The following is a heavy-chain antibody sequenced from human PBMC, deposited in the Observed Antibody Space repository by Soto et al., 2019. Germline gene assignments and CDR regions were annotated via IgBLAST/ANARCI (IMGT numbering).Heavy chain of an antibody. CDR3: ARAGIAAAGTNWFDP. Sequence: NPSETLSLTCTVSGGSISSYYWSWIRQPPGKGLEWIGYIYYSGSTNYNPSLKSRVTISVDTSKNQFSLKLSSVTAADTAVYYCARAGIAAAGTNWFDPWGQGTLVTVSS. J-gene: IGHJ5*02. V-gene: IGHV4-59*01. CDR1: GGSISSYY. CDR2: IYYSGST. D-gene: IGHD6-13*01.